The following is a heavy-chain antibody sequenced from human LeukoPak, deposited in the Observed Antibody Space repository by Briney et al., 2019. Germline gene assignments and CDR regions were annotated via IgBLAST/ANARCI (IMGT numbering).Heavy chain of an antibody. CDR2: ISAYNGNT. J-gene: IGHJ4*02. V-gene: IGHV1-18*01. Sequence: GASVKVSCKASGYTFTNYDISWVRQAPGQGLEWMGWISAYNGNTNYTQNLQGRVTMTTDTSTSTAYMELRSLTSDDTAVYYCARMAYGGNFFDYRGQGTLVSVSS. D-gene: IGHD3-16*01. CDR3: ARMAYGGNFFDY. CDR1: GYTFTNYD.